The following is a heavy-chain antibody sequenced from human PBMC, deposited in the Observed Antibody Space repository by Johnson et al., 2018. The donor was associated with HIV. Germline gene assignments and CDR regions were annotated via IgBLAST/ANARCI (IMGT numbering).Heavy chain of an antibody. J-gene: IGHJ3*02. V-gene: IGHV3-7*01. CDR3: ARDQPYYYDSSGYYISAFDI. D-gene: IGHD3-22*01. CDR1: GFTFSSYW. CDR2: IKQDGSEK. Sequence: VQLVESGGGLVQPGGSLRLSCAASGFTFSSYWMSWVRQAPGKGLEWVVNIKQDGSEKYYVDSVKGRFTISRDHAKNSLYLQMNSLRAEDTAVYYCARDQPYYYDSSGYYISAFDIWGQGTMVTVSS.